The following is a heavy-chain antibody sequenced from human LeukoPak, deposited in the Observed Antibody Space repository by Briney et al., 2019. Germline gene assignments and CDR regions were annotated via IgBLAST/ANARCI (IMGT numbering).Heavy chain of an antibody. Sequence: SETLSLTCTVSGGSISSSSYYWGWIRQPPGKGLEWIGSIYYSGSTYYNPSLKSRVTISVDASKNQFSLKLSSVTAADTAVYYCARHPRMYSGSPSDAFDIWGQGTMVTVSS. CDR2: IYYSGST. CDR1: GGSISSSSYY. J-gene: IGHJ3*02. V-gene: IGHV4-39*01. CDR3: ARHPRMYSGSPSDAFDI. D-gene: IGHD1-26*01.